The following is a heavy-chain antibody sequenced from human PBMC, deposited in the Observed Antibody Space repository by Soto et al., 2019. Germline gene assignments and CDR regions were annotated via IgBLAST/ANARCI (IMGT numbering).Heavy chain of an antibody. CDR1: GFTFDDYA. CDR2: ISWNSGRI. D-gene: IGHD3-16*01. Sequence: EMQLVESGGGLVQPGMSLRLSCAASGFTFDDYAMYWVRRVPGKGLEWASGISWNSGRIGYADSVKGRFTISRDNAKNSLYLQMNSLRPEDTALYYCTKARLWGGDGYNSYYYNAMDVWGQGTTVTVSS. J-gene: IGHJ6*02. V-gene: IGHV3-9*01. CDR3: TKARLWGGDGYNSYYYNAMDV.